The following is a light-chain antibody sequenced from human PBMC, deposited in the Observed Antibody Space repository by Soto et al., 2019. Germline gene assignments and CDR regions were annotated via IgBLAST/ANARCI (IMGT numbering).Light chain of an antibody. V-gene: IGLV1-44*01. CDR3: AAWDDSLNGYV. J-gene: IGLJ1*01. Sequence: QSVLTQPPSASGTPGQRVTISCSGSSSNIGSNTVNWYQQLPGTAPKLLIHANNQRPSGVPDRFSGSKSGTSASLAISWLQSEADDYYCAAWDDSLNGYVLGTGTKGTV. CDR1: SSNIGSNT. CDR2: ANN.